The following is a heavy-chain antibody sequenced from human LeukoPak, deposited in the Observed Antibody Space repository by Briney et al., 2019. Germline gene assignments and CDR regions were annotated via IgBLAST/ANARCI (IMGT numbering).Heavy chain of an antibody. J-gene: IGHJ6*03. CDR2: IKSKTDGGTT. V-gene: IGHV3-15*01. D-gene: IGHD5-18*01. CDR3: TTVDTAMVYYYYYYMDV. CDR1: GFTFSSAW. Sequence: GGSLRLSCAASGFTFSSAWMSWVRQAPGKGLEWVGRIKSKTDGGTTDYAAPVKGRFTISRDDSKNTLYLQMNSLKTEDTAVYYCTTVDTAMVYYYYYYMDVWGKGTTVTVSS.